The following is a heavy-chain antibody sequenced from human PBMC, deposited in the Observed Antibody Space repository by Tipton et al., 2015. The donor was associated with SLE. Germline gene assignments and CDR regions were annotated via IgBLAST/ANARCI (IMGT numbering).Heavy chain of an antibody. CDR1: GFTFSSYE. CDR2: ISSSGSTI. J-gene: IGHJ6*02. D-gene: IGHD3-10*01. CDR3: AREKIRTGSGYYYYGMDV. V-gene: IGHV3-48*03. Sequence: SLRLSCAASGFTFSSYEMNWVRQAPGKGLEWVSYISSSGSTIYYADSVKGRFTISRDNAKNSLYLQMNSLRAEDTAVYYCAREKIRTGSGYYYYGMDVWGQGTTVTVS.